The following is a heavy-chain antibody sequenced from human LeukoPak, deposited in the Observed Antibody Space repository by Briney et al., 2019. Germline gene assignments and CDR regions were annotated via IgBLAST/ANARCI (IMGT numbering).Heavy chain of an antibody. J-gene: IGHJ4*02. V-gene: IGHV4-34*01. CDR3: ARGWLQSGFDY. D-gene: IGHD5-24*01. CDR2: INPTGST. Sequence: SETLSLTCAVYGGSFSGYYYTWIREFPGRGLEWIGEINPTGSTNYNSSLKSRLTISADTSNNQFSLQLNSVTPEDTAVYYCARGWLQSGFDYWAQGTLVTVSS. CDR1: GGSFSGYY.